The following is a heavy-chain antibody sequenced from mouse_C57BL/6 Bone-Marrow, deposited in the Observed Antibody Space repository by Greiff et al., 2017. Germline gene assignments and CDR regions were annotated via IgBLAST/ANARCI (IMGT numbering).Heavy chain of an antibody. J-gene: IGHJ2*01. Sequence: QVQLQQPGAELVQPGASVKMSCKASGYTFTSYWITWVKQRPGPGLEWIGDIYPTSGRTNYNEKFKSKAILTVDTSSNTAYMQLSSLTSEDSAVFYCARSGPLGRSFDYWGQGTTLTVSS. D-gene: IGHD4-1*01. CDR1: GYTFTSYW. CDR3: ARSGPLGRSFDY. CDR2: IYPTSGRT. V-gene: IGHV1-55*01.